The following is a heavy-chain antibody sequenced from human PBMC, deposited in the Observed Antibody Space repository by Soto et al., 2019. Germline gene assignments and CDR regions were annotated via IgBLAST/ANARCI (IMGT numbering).Heavy chain of an antibody. CDR3: AHKRDVSRGFKY. Sequence: QITLKESGPTLVKPTQTLTLTCTFSGFSFSVNGVAVGWIHQPPGQALEWLALIYWDDDQRYNPSLKDRLTIXKXXSRNQVVLTMTNMDPVDTATYYCAHKRDVSRGFKYWGQGTLVTVSS. J-gene: IGHJ4*02. D-gene: IGHD3-10*01. CDR1: GFSFSVNGVA. CDR2: IYWDDDQ. V-gene: IGHV2-5*02.